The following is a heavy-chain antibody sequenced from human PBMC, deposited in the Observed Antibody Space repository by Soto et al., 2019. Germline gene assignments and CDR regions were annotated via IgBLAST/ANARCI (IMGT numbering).Heavy chain of an antibody. D-gene: IGHD3-22*01. Sequence: GGSLRLSCAASGFTFSSYAMHWVRQAPGKGLEWVAVISYDGSNKYYADSVKGRFTISRDNSKNTLYLQMNSLRAEDTAVYYCARDLSYYDSSGYYDYWGQGTLVTSPQ. CDR3: ARDLSYYDSSGYYDY. CDR1: GFTFSSYA. CDR2: ISYDGSNK. J-gene: IGHJ4*02. V-gene: IGHV3-30-3*01.